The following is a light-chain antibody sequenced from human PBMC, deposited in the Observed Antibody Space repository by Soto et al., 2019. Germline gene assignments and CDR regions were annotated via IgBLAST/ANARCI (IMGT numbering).Light chain of an antibody. J-gene: IGKJ4*01. Sequence: DIQRTQSPSSLSASVGDRVTITCQASQDISKFLNWYQLKPGKAPRLLIFDASSVETGVPSRFSGSGSGTHFTFTIDSLQAEDLATYYCQQYEDLPLTFGGGTTVEI. V-gene: IGKV1-33*01. CDR1: QDISKF. CDR2: DAS. CDR3: QQYEDLPLT.